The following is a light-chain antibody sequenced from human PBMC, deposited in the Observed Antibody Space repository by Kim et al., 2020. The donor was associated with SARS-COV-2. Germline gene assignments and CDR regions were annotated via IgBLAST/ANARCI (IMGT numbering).Light chain of an antibody. CDR2: DAI. J-gene: IGKJ4*01. Sequence: AIQLAQSPSSLSASVGDRVTITCRASQGITNSLAWYQQKAGRPPKILIFDAINLESGVPSRFSGTGSGTDFSLTISSLQPEDVATYYCQQFNRFPLTFGGGTKLEIK. CDR1: QGITNS. CDR3: QQFNRFPLT. V-gene: IGKV1-13*02.